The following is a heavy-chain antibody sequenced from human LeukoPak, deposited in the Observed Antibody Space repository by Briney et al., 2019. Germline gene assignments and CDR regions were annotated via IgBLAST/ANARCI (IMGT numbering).Heavy chain of an antibody. CDR3: ARDYNSISMILVGPLDY. V-gene: IGHV1-46*01. Sequence: ASVKVSCKASGYTSTSYYMHWVRQAPGQGLEWMGIINPSGGSTSYAQKFQGRVTMTRDTSTSTVHMELSSLTSEDTAVYYCARDYNSISMILVGPLDYWGQGTLVTVSS. CDR2: INPSGGST. CDR1: GYTSTSYY. D-gene: IGHD3-22*01. J-gene: IGHJ4*02.